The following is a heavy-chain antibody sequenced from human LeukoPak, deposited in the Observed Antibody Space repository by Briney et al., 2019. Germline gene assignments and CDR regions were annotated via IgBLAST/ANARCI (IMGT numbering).Heavy chain of an antibody. D-gene: IGHD3-10*01. CDR3: ARDCCASGSHDY. Sequence: GGSLRLSCAASGFTISNYWMNWVRQAPGEGLEWVANINQDGSVEHYVDSVKGRYTISRDNAKNSLYLQMNTLRAEDTAVYYCARDCCASGSHDYWGQGALVTVSS. CDR1: GFTISNYW. V-gene: IGHV3-7*04. J-gene: IGHJ4*02. CDR2: INQDGSVE.